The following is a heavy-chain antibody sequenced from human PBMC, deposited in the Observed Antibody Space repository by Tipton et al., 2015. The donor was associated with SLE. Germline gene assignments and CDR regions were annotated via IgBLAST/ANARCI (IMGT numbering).Heavy chain of an antibody. Sequence: TLSLTCTVSGDSIRSGSYYWSWIRQPAGKGLEWIGRIYSSGSANYNPSLRSRVTISVDTSKNQFSLRLSSVTAADTAVYYCARTKSSGAVGWYFDLWGRGTLVTVSS. J-gene: IGHJ2*01. CDR3: ARTKSSGAVGWYFDL. CDR1: GDSIRSGSYY. D-gene: IGHD2-15*01. V-gene: IGHV4-61*02. CDR2: IYSSGSA.